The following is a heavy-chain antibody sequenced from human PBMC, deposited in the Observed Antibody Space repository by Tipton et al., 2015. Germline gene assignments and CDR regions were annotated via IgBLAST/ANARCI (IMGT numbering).Heavy chain of an antibody. J-gene: IGHJ4*02. CDR2: IYYSGST. V-gene: IGHV4-30-4*01. CDR3: ARKEAAYCSGGTCYSGFFDN. D-gene: IGHD2-15*01. CDR1: GGSISSGDYY. Sequence: TLSLTCTVSGGSISSGDYYWSWIRQSPGKGLEWIGYIYYSGSTYYNPSLKSRATISVDTSKNQFSLKLSSVTAADTAVYYCARKEAAYCSGGTCYSGFFDNWGQGTLVTVSA.